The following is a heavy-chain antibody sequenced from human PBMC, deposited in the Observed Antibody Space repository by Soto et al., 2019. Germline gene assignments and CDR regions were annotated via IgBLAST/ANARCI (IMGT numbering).Heavy chain of an antibody. CDR1: GYTFTNYW. CDR3: AASLFYYGMDV. CDR2: IYPGDSDT. V-gene: IGHV5-51*01. Sequence: GESLKISCKGSGYTFTNYWIGWVRQMPGKGLEWMGIIYPGDSDTKYNPSFQGQVTISADKSITTTYLQWSSLKASDTAIYYCAASLFYYGMDVWGQGTTVTVSS. J-gene: IGHJ6*02.